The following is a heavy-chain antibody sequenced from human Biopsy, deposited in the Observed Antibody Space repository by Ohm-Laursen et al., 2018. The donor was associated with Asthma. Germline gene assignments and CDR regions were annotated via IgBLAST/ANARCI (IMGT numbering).Heavy chain of an antibody. J-gene: IGHJ4*02. CDR2: ISWNSGSI. D-gene: IGHD2-21*01. CDR3: AKATLGDIGKDY. V-gene: IGHV3-9*01. Sequence: SLRLSCSAPGFTFSSYWMHWVRQAPGKGLEWVSGISWNSGSIGYADSVKGRFTISRDNAKNSLYLQMNSLRVEDTALYYCAKATLGDIGKDYWGQGTLVTVSS. CDR1: GFTFSSYW.